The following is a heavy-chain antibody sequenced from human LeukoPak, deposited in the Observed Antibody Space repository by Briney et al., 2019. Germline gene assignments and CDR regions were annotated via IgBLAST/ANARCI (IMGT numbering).Heavy chain of an antibody. V-gene: IGHV3-21*01. CDR3: ARDLRSGYLINIYNFDF. CDR2: ISNSGFYI. J-gene: IGHJ4*02. Sequence: GGSLRLSCAASGFPFSTYSMHWVRQAPGGGLEWVSSISNSGFYIYYADSMKGRFTISRDNAKNSLFLQMNSLRAEDTAVYYCARDLRSGYLINIYNFDFWGQGTLVTVSS. CDR1: GFPFSTYS. D-gene: IGHD3-9*01.